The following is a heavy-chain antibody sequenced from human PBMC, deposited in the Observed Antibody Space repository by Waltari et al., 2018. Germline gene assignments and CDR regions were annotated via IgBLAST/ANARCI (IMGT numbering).Heavy chain of an antibody. CDR2: NHTSWGP. CDR1: GGSIRSYY. Sequence: QVQLQESGPGLVKPSETLSLTCTVSGGSIRSYYWSWIRQPAGKGLEWSGRNHTSWGPNYHPSLKRPGTMSVDTSKNQFSLKVGPGTAADTAVYYCAGGGCSSLWGWYFDLWGRGTLGTVSS. J-gene: IGHJ2*01. V-gene: IGHV4-4*07. D-gene: IGHD6-13*01. CDR3: AGGGCSSLWGWYFDL.